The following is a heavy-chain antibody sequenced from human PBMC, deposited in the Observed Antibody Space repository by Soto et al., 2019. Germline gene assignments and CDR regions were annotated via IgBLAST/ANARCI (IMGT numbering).Heavy chain of an antibody. J-gene: IGHJ4*02. Sequence: QVHLVQSGAEVKKPGASVKVSCKGSGYDFTTYGSTWVRQAPGQGLEWMAWISAHNGNTDYAQKLQGRVTVNRDTSTSTAYMELRSLRSDDTAVYYCARGRYGDYWGQGALVTVSS. V-gene: IGHV1-18*01. CDR1: GYDFTTYG. CDR3: ARGRYGDY. D-gene: IGHD1-1*01. CDR2: ISAHNGNT.